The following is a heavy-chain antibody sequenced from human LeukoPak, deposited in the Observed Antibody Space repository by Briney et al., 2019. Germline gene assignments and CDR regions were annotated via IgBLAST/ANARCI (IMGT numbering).Heavy chain of an antibody. D-gene: IGHD1-14*01. J-gene: IGHJ4*02. V-gene: IGHV3-23*01. CDR3: AKYRTTNAPPRNFDY. CDR1: GFTFSSFA. CDR2: IGSDSGGI. Sequence: GGSLRLSCAASGFTFSSFAMIWVRQAPGKGLEWVSVIGSDSGGIVYADSAKGRFIISRDNSNNTLYLQMNSLRADDTAVYYCAKYRTTNAPPRNFDYWGQGALVTVSS.